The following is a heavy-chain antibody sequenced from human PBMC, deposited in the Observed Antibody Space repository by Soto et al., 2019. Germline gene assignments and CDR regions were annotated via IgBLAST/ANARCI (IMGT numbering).Heavy chain of an antibody. CDR1: GYTFTSYG. J-gene: IGHJ4*02. CDR2: ISAYNGNT. Sequence: ASVKVSCKASGYTFTSYGISWVRQAPGQGLEWMGWISAYNGNTNYAQKLQGRVTMTTDTSTSTAYMELRSLRSDDTAVYYCASGNYSILTCYYIWYYWGQGTLVTVSS. CDR3: ASGNYSILTCYYIWYY. V-gene: IGHV1-18*01. D-gene: IGHD3-9*01.